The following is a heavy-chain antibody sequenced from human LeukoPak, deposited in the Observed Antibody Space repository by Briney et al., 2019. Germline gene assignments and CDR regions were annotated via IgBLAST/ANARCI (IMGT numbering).Heavy chain of an antibody. J-gene: IGHJ3*02. CDR3: ARMRTVGDAFDI. CDR2: ISGSGGST. Sequence: GGSLRLSCAASGFTFSSYAMSWVRQAPGKGLEWVPAISGSGGSTYYADSVKGRFTISRDNSKNTLYLQMNSLRAEDTAVYYCARMRTVGDAFDIWGQGTMVTVSS. CDR1: GFTFSSYA. D-gene: IGHD1-26*01. V-gene: IGHV3-23*01.